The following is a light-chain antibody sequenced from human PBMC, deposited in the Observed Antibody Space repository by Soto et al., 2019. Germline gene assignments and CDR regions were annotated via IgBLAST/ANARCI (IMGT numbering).Light chain of an antibody. J-gene: IGLJ3*02. V-gene: IGLV2-14*03. Sequence: QSVLTQPASVSGSPGQSITISCTGTSSDVGRYNYVSWHQQHPGKAPKLLIFDVSNRPSGVSDRLSGSKSGNTASLTISGLQAEDEADYYCTSYTTGTTWVFGGGTKLTVL. CDR1: SSDVGRYNY. CDR2: DVS. CDR3: TSYTTGTTWV.